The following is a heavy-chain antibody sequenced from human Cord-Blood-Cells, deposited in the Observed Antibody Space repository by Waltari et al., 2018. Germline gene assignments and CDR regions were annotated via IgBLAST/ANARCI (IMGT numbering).Heavy chain of an antibody. Sequence: QLQLQESGSGLVKPSETLSLTCNVRGGSIRSISYSWVWIRHPPGTGLEWIGSIYYSGSTYYNPSLKSRVTISVDTSKNQFSLKLSSVTAADTAVYYCARQYSGSSHDAFDIWGQGTMVTVSS. V-gene: IGHV4-39*01. CDR1: GGSIRSISYS. CDR2: IYYSGST. D-gene: IGHD1-26*01. CDR3: ARQYSGSSHDAFDI. J-gene: IGHJ3*02.